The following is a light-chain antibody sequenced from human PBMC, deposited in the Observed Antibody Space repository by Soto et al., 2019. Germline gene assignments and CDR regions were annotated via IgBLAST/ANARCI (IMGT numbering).Light chain of an antibody. V-gene: IGLV2-14*01. J-gene: IGLJ1*01. CDR1: SSDVGLYDY. CDR2: AVS. Sequence: QSALTQPASVSGSPGQSITISCTGTSSDVGLYDYVSWYQPHPGKAPQLMIYAVSNRPSGVSNRFSASKSGNTASLFISGLQAEDEADYYCSSYTSDSSYVFASGTKVTVL. CDR3: SSYTSDSSYV.